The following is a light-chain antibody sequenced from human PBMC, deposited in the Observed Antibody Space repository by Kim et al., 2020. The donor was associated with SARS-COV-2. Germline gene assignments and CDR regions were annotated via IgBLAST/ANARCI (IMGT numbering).Light chain of an antibody. J-gene: IGLJ1*01. V-gene: IGLV2-8*01. CDR2: EVT. CDR3: ASHGGYDYV. CDR1: RCDFGSYKY. Sequence: QSALTQPPSASGSPGQSVAISCSGTRCDFGSYKYVSWYQQHPGKSPKLIIYEVTKRPSGVPDRFSGSMSGNTASLTVSGLQPEDEADYYCASHGGYDYVFGTGTKVTVL.